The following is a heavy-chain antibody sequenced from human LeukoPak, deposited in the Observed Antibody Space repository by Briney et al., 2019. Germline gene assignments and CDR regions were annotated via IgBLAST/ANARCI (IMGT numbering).Heavy chain of an antibody. CDR1: GGSISGYY. V-gene: IGHV4-59*01. D-gene: IGHD5-24*01. CDR3: ARYRDGYNLDY. J-gene: IGHJ4*02. CDR2: IHYSGST. Sequence: PSETLSLTCTVSGGSISGYYWSWIRQPPGKGLEWIGYIHYSGSTSYNPSLKSRITISVDTSKNQFSLKVSSVTAADTAVYYCARYRDGYNLDYWGQGTLVTVSS.